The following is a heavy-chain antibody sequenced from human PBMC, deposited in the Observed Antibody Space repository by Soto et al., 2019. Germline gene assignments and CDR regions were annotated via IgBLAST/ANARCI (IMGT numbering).Heavy chain of an antibody. CDR2: IIPIFGTA. D-gene: IGHD6-6*01. CDR3: ATQYSSYFDY. V-gene: IGHV1-69*13. Sequence: ASVKVSCKASGGTFSSYAISWVRQAPGQGLEKIREIIPIFGTANYAQKFQGRVTITADESTSTAYMELSSLRSEDTAVYYCATQYSSYFDYWGQGTLVTVSS. J-gene: IGHJ4*02. CDR1: GGTFSSYA.